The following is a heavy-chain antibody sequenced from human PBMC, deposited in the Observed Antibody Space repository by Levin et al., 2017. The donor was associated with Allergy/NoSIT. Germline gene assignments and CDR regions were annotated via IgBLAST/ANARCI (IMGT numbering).Heavy chain of an antibody. D-gene: IGHD6-19*01. CDR3: ATAVAATATDFEY. J-gene: IGHJ4*02. Sequence: GSLRLSCTVSGGSISSFYWNWIRQTPGKGLEWIGYISDSGSTKYNPSLKSRVTISEDTPKNQFSLKLTSVTAADTAVYYCATAVAATATDFEYWGQGTLVTVSS. V-gene: IGHV4-59*01. CDR1: GGSISSFY. CDR2: ISDSGST.